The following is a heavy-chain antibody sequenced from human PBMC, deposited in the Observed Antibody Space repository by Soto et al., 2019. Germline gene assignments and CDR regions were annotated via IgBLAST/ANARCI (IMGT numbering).Heavy chain of an antibody. J-gene: IGHJ6*01. CDR1: GDSVSFGHYY. CDR3: ARDRTDSAGSSPGRSLDA. Sequence: SETLSLTCIVSGDSVSFGHYYWSWIRQPPGKGLELIGHIFFSGATNYSPSLKSRVTMSVDWSKNQFSLKLTSVTAADSAVYCARDRTDSAGSSPGRSLDAWGPGTPVTVSS. CDR2: IFFSGAT. V-gene: IGHV4-61*01. D-gene: IGHD3-10*01.